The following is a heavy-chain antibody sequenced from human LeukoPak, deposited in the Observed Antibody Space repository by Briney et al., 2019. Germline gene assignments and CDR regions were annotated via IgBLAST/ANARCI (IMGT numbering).Heavy chain of an antibody. CDR3: AKSPIVVVPAATEGDAFDI. CDR1: GFTFSSYA. Sequence: GGSLRLSCAASGFTFSSYAMSWVRQAPGKGLEWVSAISGSGGSTYYADSVKGRFTISRDNSKNTLYLQMNSLRAEDTAVYYCAKSPIVVVPAATEGDAFDIWGQGTMVTVSS. D-gene: IGHD2-2*01. V-gene: IGHV3-23*01. CDR2: ISGSGGST. J-gene: IGHJ3*02.